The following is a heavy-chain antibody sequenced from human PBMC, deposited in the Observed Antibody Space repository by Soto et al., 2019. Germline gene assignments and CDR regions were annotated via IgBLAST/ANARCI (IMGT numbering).Heavy chain of an antibody. CDR3: ARDHRDSSGYYPYNWFDP. CDR1: GGSISSYY. Sequence: PSETLSLTCTVSGGSISSYYWSWIRQPAGKGLGWIGRIYTSGSTNYNPSLKSRVTMSVDTSKNQFSLKLSSVTAADTAVYYCARDHRDSSGYYPYNWFDPWGQGTLVTVSS. D-gene: IGHD3-22*01. CDR2: IYTSGST. V-gene: IGHV4-4*07. J-gene: IGHJ5*02.